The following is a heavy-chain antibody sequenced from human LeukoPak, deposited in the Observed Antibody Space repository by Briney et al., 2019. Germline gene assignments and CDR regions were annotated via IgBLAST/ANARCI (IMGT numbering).Heavy chain of an antibody. CDR3: ARVGVEMAPHFDY. V-gene: IGHV1-2*02. D-gene: IGHD5-24*01. Sequence: GASVKVSCKASGYTFTGYYMHWVRQAPGLGLEWMGWINPNSGGTNYAQKFQGRVTMTRDTSISTAYMELSRLRSDDTAVYYCARVGVEMAPHFDYWGQGTLVTVSS. J-gene: IGHJ4*02. CDR2: INPNSGGT. CDR1: GYTFTGYY.